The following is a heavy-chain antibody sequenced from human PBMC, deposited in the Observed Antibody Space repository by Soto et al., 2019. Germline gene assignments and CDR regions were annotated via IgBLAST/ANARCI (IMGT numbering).Heavy chain of an antibody. CDR1: GYTFTRSG. Sequence: GASVKVSCKASGYTFTRSGISWVRQAPGQGLEWMGWISAYNGDTKYAQSMEGRVTLTTDTATSTAYMELRSLRSDDTAVYYCVRDEPDGGFIWGGWAYWGQGTLVTVSS. CDR3: VRDEPDGGFIWGGWAY. D-gene: IGHD7-27*01. CDR2: ISAYNGDT. J-gene: IGHJ4*02. V-gene: IGHV1-18*01.